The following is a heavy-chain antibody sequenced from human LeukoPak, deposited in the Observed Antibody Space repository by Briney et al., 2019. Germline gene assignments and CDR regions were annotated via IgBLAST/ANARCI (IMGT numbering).Heavy chain of an antibody. CDR2: IIPISGTA. J-gene: IGHJ4*02. D-gene: IGHD5-18*01. CDR1: GGTFSSYA. V-gene: IGHV1-69*06. CDR3: ASLVVDTAMVDY. Sequence: ASVKVSCKASGGTFSSYAISWVRQAPGQGLEWMGGIIPISGTANYAQKFQGRVTITADKSTSTAYMELSSLRSEDTAVYYCASLVVDTAMVDYWGQGTLVTVSS.